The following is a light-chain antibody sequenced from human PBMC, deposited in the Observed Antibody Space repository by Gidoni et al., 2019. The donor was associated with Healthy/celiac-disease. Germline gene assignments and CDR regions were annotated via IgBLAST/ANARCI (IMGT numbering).Light chain of an antibody. J-gene: IGKJ1*01. Sequence: DIQMTQSPSSLSASVGDRVTIPCRASQSISSYLNWYQHKPGKAPKLLIYAASSLQSGVPSRFSGSGSGTYFTLTISSLQPEDFATYYCLQSYSTHWTFGQGTKVEIK. CDR2: AAS. CDR3: LQSYSTHWT. V-gene: IGKV1-39*01. CDR1: QSISSY.